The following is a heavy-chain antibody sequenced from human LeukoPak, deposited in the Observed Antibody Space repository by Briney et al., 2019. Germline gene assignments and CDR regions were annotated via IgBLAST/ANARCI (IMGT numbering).Heavy chain of an antibody. CDR2: IYYSGST. Sequence: PSETLSLTCTVSGGSISSSSYYWGWIRQPPGKGLEWIGSIYYSGSTYYNPSLKSRVTISVDTSKNQFSLKLSSVTAADTAVYYCARHVGSYGSFDYWGQGTLVTVSS. V-gene: IGHV4-39*01. CDR1: GGSISSSSYY. CDR3: ARHVGSYGSFDY. J-gene: IGHJ4*02. D-gene: IGHD5-18*01.